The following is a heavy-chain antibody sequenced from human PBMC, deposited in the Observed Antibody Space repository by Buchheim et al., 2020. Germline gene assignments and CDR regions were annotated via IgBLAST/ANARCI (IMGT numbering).Heavy chain of an antibody. CDR3: AKESYSSGWYAYYYYGMDV. V-gene: IGHV3-30*18. Sequence: QVQLVESGGGVVQPGRSLRLSCAASGFTFSSYGMHWVRQAPGKGLEGVAVISYDGSNKYYADSVKGRFTIYRDNSKNTLHLQMNSLRAEDTAVYYCAKESYSSGWYAYYYYGMDVWGQGTT. J-gene: IGHJ6*02. D-gene: IGHD6-19*01. CDR2: ISYDGSNK. CDR1: GFTFSSYG.